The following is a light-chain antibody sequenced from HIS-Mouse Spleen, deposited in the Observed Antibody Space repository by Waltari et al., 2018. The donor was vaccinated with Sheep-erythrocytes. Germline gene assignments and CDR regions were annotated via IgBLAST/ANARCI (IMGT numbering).Light chain of an antibody. CDR3: QAWDSSTAWV. CDR2: SHN. J-gene: IGLJ3*02. CDR1: SSNIGSNT. V-gene: IGLV1-44*01. Sequence: QSVLTQPPSASGTPGQRVTISCSGSSSNIGSNTVNWYQQLPGTAPKLRIYSHNQRPSGVPDRFSGSNSGNTATLTISGTQAMDEADYYCQAWDSSTAWVFGGGTKLTVL.